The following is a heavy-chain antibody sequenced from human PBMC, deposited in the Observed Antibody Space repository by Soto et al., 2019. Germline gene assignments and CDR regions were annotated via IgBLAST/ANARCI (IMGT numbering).Heavy chain of an antibody. Sequence: QVQLVESGGGVVQPGTSLRLSCAASGFTFSSYGMHWVRQDPGKGLEWVAVIWYDGSNKYYADSVKGRFTISRDNSKKTLYLKMTCLRSEDSAVYYCARGYGSGNPYYMDVWGKGTTVTVSS. D-gene: IGHD3-10*01. CDR2: IWYDGSNK. V-gene: IGHV3-33*01. CDR3: ARGYGSGNPYYMDV. J-gene: IGHJ6*03. CDR1: GFTFSSYG.